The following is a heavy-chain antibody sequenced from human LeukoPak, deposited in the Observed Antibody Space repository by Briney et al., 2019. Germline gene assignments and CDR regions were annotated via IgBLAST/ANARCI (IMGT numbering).Heavy chain of an antibody. J-gene: IGHJ4*02. CDR2: IYYTGST. D-gene: IGHD6-13*01. V-gene: IGHV4-59*01. CDR1: GGSMTSYY. Sequence: SETLSLTCTVSGGSMTSYYWSWIRQPPGKGLEYIGYIYYTGSTYYNPSLKSRVTIPVDTSKNQFSLRLSSVTAADTAVYYCARDATAGNFDYWGQGTLVTVSS. CDR3: ARDATAGNFDY.